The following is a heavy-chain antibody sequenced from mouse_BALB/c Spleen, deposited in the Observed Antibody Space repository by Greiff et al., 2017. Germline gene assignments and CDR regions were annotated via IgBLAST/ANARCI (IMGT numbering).Heavy chain of an antibody. D-gene: IGHD1-1*01. Sequence: EVQRVESGAELVRSGASVKLSCTASGFNIKDYYMHWVKQRPEQGLEWIGWIDPENGDTEYAPKFQGKATMTADTSSNTAYLQLSSLTSEDTAVYYCNRRFYAMDYWGQGTSVTVSS. V-gene: IGHV14-4*02. CDR3: NRRFYAMDY. CDR1: GFNIKDYY. J-gene: IGHJ4*01. CDR2: IDPENGDT.